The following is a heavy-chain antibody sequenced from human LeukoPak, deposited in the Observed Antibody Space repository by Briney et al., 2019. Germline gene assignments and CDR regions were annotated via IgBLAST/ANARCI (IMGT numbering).Heavy chain of an antibody. CDR2: MNPNRGNT. CDR3: ARGFSYAPEWLFNYHYYYYMDV. V-gene: IGHV1-8*01. D-gene: IGHD3-3*01. J-gene: IGHJ6*03. CDR1: GYTHTSYY. Sequence: ASVKVSCNASGYTHTSYYIHCVRQPTGKGLECMVWMNPNRGNTRYAQKFQGRVSMTRNTSISTAYMELSSLRSEDTAVYYCARGFSYAPEWLFNYHYYYYMDVWGKGTTVTVSS.